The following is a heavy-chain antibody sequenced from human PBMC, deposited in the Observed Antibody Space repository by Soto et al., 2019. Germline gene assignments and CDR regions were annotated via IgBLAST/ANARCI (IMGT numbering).Heavy chain of an antibody. D-gene: IGHD3-9*01. J-gene: IGHJ6*02. Sequence: PGGSLRLSCAASGFTFSSYAMHWVRQAPGKGLEWVAVISYDGSNKYYADSVKGRFTISRDNSKNTLYLQMDSLRAEDTAVYYCARWWSHYDILPGYYALGVMDVWGQGTTVTVSS. CDR1: GFTFSSYA. V-gene: IGHV3-30-3*01. CDR2: ISYDGSNK. CDR3: ARWWSHYDILPGYYALGVMDV.